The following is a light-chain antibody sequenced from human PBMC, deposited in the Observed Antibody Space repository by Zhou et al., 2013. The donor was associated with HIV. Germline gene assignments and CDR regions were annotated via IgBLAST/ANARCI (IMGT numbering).Light chain of an antibody. V-gene: IGKV1-5*03. CDR2: EAS. J-gene: IGKJ1*01. CDR1: QSISDW. Sequence: DIQMTQSPSTLSASVGGRVTITCRASQSISDWLAWYQQKPGKAPNLLISEASNLESGVPSRFTGSGSGTEFTLTISSLQPDDFATYYCQHYNAYSSWTFGQGTKVEVK. CDR3: QHYNAYSSWT.